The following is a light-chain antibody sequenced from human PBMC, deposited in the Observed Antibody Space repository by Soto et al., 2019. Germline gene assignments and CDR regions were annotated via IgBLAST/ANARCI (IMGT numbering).Light chain of an antibody. CDR3: SSYTSSSTLV. CDR2: DVT. J-gene: IGLJ1*01. Sequence: QSALTQPAFVSGSPGQSITISCTGTNSDVGGYNFVSWYQQHPGKVPKLMIYDVTNRPSGVSNRFSGFKSGNTASLTISGLQAEDEADYYCSSYTSSSTLVFGTGTKVTVL. V-gene: IGLV2-14*01. CDR1: NSDVGGYNF.